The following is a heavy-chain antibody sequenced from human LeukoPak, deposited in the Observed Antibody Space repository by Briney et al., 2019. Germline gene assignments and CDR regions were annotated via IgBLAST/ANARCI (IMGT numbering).Heavy chain of an antibody. V-gene: IGHV5-51*01. CDR2: IYPLDSDT. J-gene: IGHJ3*02. D-gene: IGHD1-26*01. Sequence: PGESLKISCKGSGDIFTTYWIGWVRQMPGKGLEWMGIIYPLDSDTRYSPSFKGQVTISADRSISTAYLQWSSLKASDTAMYYCARQDAAISGRYWHDAFDIWGQGTMVTVSS. CDR3: ARQDAAISGRYWHDAFDI. CDR1: GDIFTTYW.